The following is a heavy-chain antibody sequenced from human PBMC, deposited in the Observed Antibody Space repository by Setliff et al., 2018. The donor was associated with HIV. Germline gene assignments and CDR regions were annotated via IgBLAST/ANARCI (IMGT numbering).Heavy chain of an antibody. CDR2: IYHSGST. D-gene: IGHD7-27*01. CDR1: GGSIGSDNW. Sequence: PSETLSLTCAVSGGSIGSDNWWSWVRQPPGKGLEWIGEIYHSGSTNYNPSLKSRVTISVDTSKNQFSLKLSSVTAADTAVYYCARQVGNKVLFDSWGQGTLVTVSS. J-gene: IGHJ4*02. CDR3: ARQVGNKVLFDS. V-gene: IGHV4-4*02.